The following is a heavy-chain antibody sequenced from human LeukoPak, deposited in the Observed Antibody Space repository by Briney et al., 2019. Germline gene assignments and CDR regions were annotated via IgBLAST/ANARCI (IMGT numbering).Heavy chain of an antibody. Sequence: GASVKVSCKASGYTFTGYYMHWVRQAPGRGLEWMGWINPNSGGTNYAQKFQGRVTMTRDTSISTAYMELSNLRSDDTAVYSCARSNYYDSSGSDYWGQGTLVTVSS. CDR2: INPNSGGT. D-gene: IGHD3-22*01. J-gene: IGHJ4*02. CDR3: ARSNYYDSSGSDY. V-gene: IGHV1-2*02. CDR1: GYTFTGYY.